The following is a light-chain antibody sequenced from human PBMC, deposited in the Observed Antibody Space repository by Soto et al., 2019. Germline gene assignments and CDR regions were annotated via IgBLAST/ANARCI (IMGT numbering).Light chain of an antibody. J-gene: IGKJ5*01. CDR2: GSS. CDR1: QSVGSN. CDR3: QQYNNWLAIT. Sequence: EIVMTQSPGTLSVSPGEGATLSCRASQSVGSNLAWYQQKPGQVPRLLIYGSSTRATGIPARFSGSGSGPEFTLTISSLQSEDFAVYFCQQYNNWLAITFGQGTRLEIK. V-gene: IGKV3-15*01.